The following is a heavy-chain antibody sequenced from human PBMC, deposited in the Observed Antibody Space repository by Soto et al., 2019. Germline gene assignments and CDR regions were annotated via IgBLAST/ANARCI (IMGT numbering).Heavy chain of an antibody. J-gene: IGHJ2*01. CDR1: GFTFSSYA. V-gene: IGHV3-23*01. CDR3: ARAESPGYYXSSTDWYFDP. D-gene: IGHD3-22*01. Sequence: PGGSLRLSCAASGFTFSSYALSWVRQAPGKGLEWVSAISGSGGSXIFADXXKGRFTISRDNSKNTLYLQMNSLRAEDTAVYYCARAESPGYYXSSTDWYFDPXXXGTLV. CDR2: ISGSGGSX.